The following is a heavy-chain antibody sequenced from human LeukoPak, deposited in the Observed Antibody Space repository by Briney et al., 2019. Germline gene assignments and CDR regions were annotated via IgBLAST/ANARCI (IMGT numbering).Heavy chain of an antibody. CDR2: ISSSSSYI. CDR1: GFTFSSYS. CDR3: ARDDGGGGSGSYDGRPTRKGGYYYYYYMDV. Sequence: PGGSLRLSCAASGFTFSSYSMNWVRQAPGKGLEWVSSISSSSSYIYYADSVKGRFTISRDNAKNSLYLQMNSLRAEDTAVYYCARDDGGGGSGSYDGRPTRKGGYYYYYYMDVWGKGTTVTVSS. J-gene: IGHJ6*03. D-gene: IGHD3-10*01. V-gene: IGHV3-21*01.